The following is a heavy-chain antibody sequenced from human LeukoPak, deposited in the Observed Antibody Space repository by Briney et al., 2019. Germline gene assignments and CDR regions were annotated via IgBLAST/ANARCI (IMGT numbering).Heavy chain of an antibody. Sequence: TGGPLSLSCAAPGFTFINNHRNGVRQAQGKGLEGVVLLGNKANSYTTEYAASVKGRFTISRDDSKNSLYLQMDSLKTEDTAVYYCAKDGRDSSSWSWFDYWGQGTLVTVSS. CDR1: GFTFINNH. J-gene: IGHJ4*02. CDR2: LGNKANSYTT. D-gene: IGHD6-13*01. V-gene: IGHV3-72*01. CDR3: AKDGRDSSSWSWFDY.